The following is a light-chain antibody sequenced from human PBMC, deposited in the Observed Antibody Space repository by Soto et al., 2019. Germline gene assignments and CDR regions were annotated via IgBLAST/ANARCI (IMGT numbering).Light chain of an antibody. CDR3: QAWDRSTVV. CDR1: KLGDKY. V-gene: IGLV3-1*01. Sequence: SYELTQPPSVSVSPGQTASITCSGDKLGDKYACWYQQKPGQSPVLVIYQDNKRPSGIPERFSGSNSGNTATLTISGTQAMDEADYYCQAWDRSTVVFGGGTQLTVL. J-gene: IGLJ2*01. CDR2: QDN.